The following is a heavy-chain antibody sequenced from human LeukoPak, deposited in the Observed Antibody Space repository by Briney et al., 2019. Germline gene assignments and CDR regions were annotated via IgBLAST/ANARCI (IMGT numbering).Heavy chain of an antibody. V-gene: IGHV1-46*01. CDR2: INPSGGST. Sequence: ASVKVSCKASGYTFTSYYMHWVRQAPGQGLERMGIINPSGGSTSYAQKFQGRVTMTRDMSTSTVYMELSSLRSEDTAVYYCARESGRSIYGDYTNWFDPWGQGTLVTVSS. CDR1: GYTFTSYY. J-gene: IGHJ5*02. CDR3: ARESGRSIYGDYTNWFDP. D-gene: IGHD4-17*01.